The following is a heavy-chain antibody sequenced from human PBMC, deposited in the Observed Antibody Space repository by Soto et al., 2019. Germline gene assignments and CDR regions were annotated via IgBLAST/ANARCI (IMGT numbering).Heavy chain of an antibody. CDR1: GFTFSSYA. J-gene: IGHJ4*02. Sequence: GGSLRLSCAASGFTFSSYAMHWVRQAPGKGLEWVAVISYDGSNKYYADSVKGRFTISRDNSKNTLYLQMNSLRAGDTAVYYCASFHTLVLETLDYWGQGTLVTVSS. V-gene: IGHV3-30-3*01. CDR2: ISYDGSNK. D-gene: IGHD3-3*02. CDR3: ASFHTLVLETLDY.